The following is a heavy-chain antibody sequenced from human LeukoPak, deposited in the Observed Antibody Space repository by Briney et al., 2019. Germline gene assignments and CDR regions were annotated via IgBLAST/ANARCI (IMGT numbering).Heavy chain of an antibody. CDR3: AKHEGSYFDKSGYTFEY. CDR1: AVSVNSSPYY. CDR2: IHYSGNT. D-gene: IGHD3-22*01. V-gene: IGHV4-39*01. J-gene: IGHJ4*02. Sequence: SETLSLTCTVSAVSVNSSPYYWGWVRQPLGKGLEWIGSIHYSGNTYYNPSLKSRVTISVDTSRNQFSLKLSSVSAADRGIYYCAKHEGSYFDKSGYTFEYWGQGTLVTVS.